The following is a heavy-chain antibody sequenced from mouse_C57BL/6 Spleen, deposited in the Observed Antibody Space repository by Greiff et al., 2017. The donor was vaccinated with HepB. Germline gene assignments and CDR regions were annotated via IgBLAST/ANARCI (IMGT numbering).Heavy chain of an antibody. CDR3: ARGLVLEWFAY. V-gene: IGHV3-6*01. CDR1: GYSITSGYY. Sequence: EVKLQESGPGLVKPSQSLSLTCSVTGYSITSGYYWNWIRQFPGNKLEWMGYISYDGSNNYNPSLKNRISITRDTSKNQFFLKLNSVTTEDTATYYCARGLVLEWFAYWGQGTLVTVSA. J-gene: IGHJ3*01. CDR2: ISYDGSN. D-gene: IGHD2-10*02.